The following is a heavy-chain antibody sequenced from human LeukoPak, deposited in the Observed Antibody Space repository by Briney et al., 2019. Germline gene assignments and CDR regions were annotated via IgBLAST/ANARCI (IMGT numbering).Heavy chain of an antibody. CDR3: ARDREMADNGDAFDI. J-gene: IGHJ3*02. D-gene: IGHD5-24*01. Sequence: SVKVSCKASGGTFSSYAISWVRQAPGQGLEWMGGIIPIFGTANYAQKFQGRVTITADESTSTAYMELSSLRSEDTAVYYCARDREMADNGDAFDIWGQGTMVTVSS. CDR2: IIPIFGTA. V-gene: IGHV1-69*13. CDR1: GGTFSSYA.